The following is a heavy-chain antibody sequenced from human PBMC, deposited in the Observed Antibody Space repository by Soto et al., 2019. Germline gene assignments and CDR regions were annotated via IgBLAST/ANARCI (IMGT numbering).Heavy chain of an antibody. Sequence: GESLKISCKGSGYNFTSYWISWVRQMPGKGLEWMGRIDPSDSYTNYSPSFQGHVTISADKSISTAYLQWSSLKASDTAMYYCARLRGTIFGEANHYYYYGMDVWGQGTTVTVS. CDR2: IDPSDSYT. J-gene: IGHJ6*02. CDR1: GYNFTSYW. V-gene: IGHV5-10-1*01. D-gene: IGHD3-3*01. CDR3: ARLRGTIFGEANHYYYYGMDV.